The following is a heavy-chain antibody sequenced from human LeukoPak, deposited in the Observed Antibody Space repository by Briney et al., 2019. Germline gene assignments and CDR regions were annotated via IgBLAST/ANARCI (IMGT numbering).Heavy chain of an antibody. J-gene: IGHJ4*02. CDR1: GGSIGGYY. CDR3: ARGPSPSRALSNCSGGSCYPFDY. CDR2: LFHTRGA. V-gene: IGHV4-59*12. D-gene: IGHD2-15*01. Sequence: SETLSLTCAVSGGSIGGYYWSWSRQPPGRGVEWIGNLFHTRGAWYKSSLKSRVTTSVDTSKNEFSLKLNSVTAADTAVYYCARGPSPSRALSNCSGGSCYPFDYWGQGTLVTVSS.